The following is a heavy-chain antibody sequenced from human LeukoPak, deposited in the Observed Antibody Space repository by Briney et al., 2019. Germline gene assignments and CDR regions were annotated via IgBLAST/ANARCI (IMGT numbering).Heavy chain of an antibody. J-gene: IGHJ4*02. CDR3: VRDPSGSGFAFDS. V-gene: IGHV3-33*01. D-gene: IGHD1-1*01. Sequence: GGSLRLSCAASGFILSNDAMHWVRQAPGKGLEWVAFIWFDGSNKHYADSVKGRFTISRDNSEDTLYLQMNSLRAEDTAVYYCVRDPSGSGFAFDSWGQGALVTVSS. CDR1: GFILSNDA. CDR2: IWFDGSNK.